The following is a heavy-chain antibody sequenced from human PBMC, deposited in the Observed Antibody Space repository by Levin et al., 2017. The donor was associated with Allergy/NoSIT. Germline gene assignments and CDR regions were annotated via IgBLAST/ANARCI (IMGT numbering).Heavy chain of an antibody. V-gene: IGHV1-46*03. D-gene: IGHD3-10*01. Sequence: ASVKVSCKSSGFTFTTYYIHWVRQAPGHGLEWMGMINPASGSRSFVQKFRGRLTLTRDTSTKTVYMDLSSLTSQDTAVYYCARGGSGNHYYYFDDWGQGTLVTVSS. J-gene: IGHJ4*02. CDR3: ARGGSGNHYYYFDD. CDR1: GFTFTTYY. CDR2: INPASGSR.